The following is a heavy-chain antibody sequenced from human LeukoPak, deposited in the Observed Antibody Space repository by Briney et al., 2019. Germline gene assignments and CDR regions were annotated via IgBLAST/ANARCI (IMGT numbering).Heavy chain of an antibody. J-gene: IGHJ4*02. V-gene: IGHV3-21*01. D-gene: IGHD3-10*01. CDR1: RFTFSNYS. CDR2: ISSSSSYI. CDR3: ARDSVLGDYFDY. Sequence: GWSLTLSCPASRFTFSNYSMNWVRQPPGRGLDWVSFISSSSSYIYYAASVKGRFTISGDNAKNSLYLQMNSLRAEDTAVYYCARDSVLGDYFDYWGQGTLVTVSS.